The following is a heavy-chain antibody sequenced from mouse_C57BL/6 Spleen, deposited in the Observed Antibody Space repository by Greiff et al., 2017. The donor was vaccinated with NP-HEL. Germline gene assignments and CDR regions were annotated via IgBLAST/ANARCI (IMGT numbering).Heavy chain of an antibody. CDR2: IHPNSGST. CDR1: GYTFTSYW. D-gene: IGHD2-5*01. J-gene: IGHJ1*03. Sequence: QVQLQQPGAELVKPGASVKLSCKASGYTFTSYWMHWVKQRPGQGLEWIGMIHPNSGSTNYNEKFKSKATLTVDKSSSTAYMQLSSLTSEDSAVYYCARLYSNYWYFDVWGTGTTVTVSS. CDR3: ARLYSNYWYFDV. V-gene: IGHV1-64*01.